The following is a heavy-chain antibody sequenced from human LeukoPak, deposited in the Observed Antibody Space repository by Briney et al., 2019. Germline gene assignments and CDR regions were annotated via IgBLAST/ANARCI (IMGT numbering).Heavy chain of an antibody. CDR1: GGSISSYY. Sequence: PSETLSLTCTVSGGSISSYYWSWIRQPAGKGLEWIGRTYTSGSTNYNPSLKSRVTMSVDTSKNQFSLKLSSVTAADTAVYYCAREVLTGMLQLVGFDPWGQGTLVTVSS. J-gene: IGHJ5*02. CDR3: AREVLTGMLQLVGFDP. D-gene: IGHD6-6*01. CDR2: TYTSGST. V-gene: IGHV4-4*07.